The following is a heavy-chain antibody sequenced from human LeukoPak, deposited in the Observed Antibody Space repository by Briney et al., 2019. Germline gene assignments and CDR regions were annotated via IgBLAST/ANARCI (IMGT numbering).Heavy chain of an antibody. CDR1: GGSISSSSYY. Sequence: PSETLSLTCTASGGSISSSSYYWGWIRQPPGKGLEWIGSIYYSGSTYYNPSLKSRVTISVDTSKNQFSLKLSSVTAADTAVYYCARRRAMIVVSYGFDPWGQGTLVTVSS. D-gene: IGHD3-22*01. J-gene: IGHJ5*02. CDR3: ARRRAMIVVSYGFDP. V-gene: IGHV4-39*01. CDR2: IYYSGST.